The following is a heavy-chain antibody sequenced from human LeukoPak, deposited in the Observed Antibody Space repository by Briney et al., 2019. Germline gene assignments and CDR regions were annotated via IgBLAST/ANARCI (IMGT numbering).Heavy chain of an antibody. J-gene: IGHJ4*02. D-gene: IGHD6-13*01. CDR1: GFTFSSYG. CDR2: ISYDGSNK. Sequence: GGSLRLSCPASGFTFSSYGMHWVRQAPGKGLEWVGVISYDGSNKYYADSVKGRFTISRDNSKNTLYLQMNSLRAEDTAVYYCAKIAAAGTDYWGQGTLVTVSS. CDR3: AKIAAAGTDY. V-gene: IGHV3-30*18.